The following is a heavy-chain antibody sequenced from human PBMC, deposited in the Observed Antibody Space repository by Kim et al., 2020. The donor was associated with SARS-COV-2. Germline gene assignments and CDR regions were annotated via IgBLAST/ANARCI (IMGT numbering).Heavy chain of an antibody. D-gene: IGHD1-26*01. Sequence: SETLSLTCTVSGGSISSYYWSWIRQPPGKGLEWIGYIYYSGSTNYNPSLKSRVTISVDTSKNQFSLKLSSVTAADTAVYYCAREWELLAGVRYAFDIWGQGTMVTVSS. V-gene: IGHV4-59*13. CDR1: GGSISSYY. CDR2: IYYSGST. CDR3: AREWELLAGVRYAFDI. J-gene: IGHJ3*02.